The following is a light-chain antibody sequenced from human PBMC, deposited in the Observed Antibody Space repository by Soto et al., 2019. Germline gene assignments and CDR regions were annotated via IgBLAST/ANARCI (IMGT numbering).Light chain of an antibody. V-gene: IGLV4-69*02. CDR3: QTWGRGIVV. CDR1: GGHSTYS. CDR2: LNSDGSH. Sequence: QPVLTQSPSASASLGASVNLTCTLTGGHSTYSIGWHQQQTQRGPRFLMRLNSDGSHSKGDGIPDRFSGSSSGAERFLTISSLQSEDEADYYCQTWGRGIVVFGGGTKLTVL. J-gene: IGLJ2*01.